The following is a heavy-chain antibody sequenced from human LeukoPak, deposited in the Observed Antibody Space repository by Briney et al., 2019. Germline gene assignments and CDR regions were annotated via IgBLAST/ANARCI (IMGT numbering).Heavy chain of an antibody. J-gene: IGHJ4*02. CDR2: IYSGGST. CDR3: ARDASVVRGVMNRYEDYFDY. CDR1: GFTVSSNY. V-gene: IGHV3-66*01. D-gene: IGHD3-10*01. Sequence: GGSLRLSCAASGFTVSSNYMSWVRQAPGKGLEWVSVIYSGGSTYYADSVKGRFTISRDNSKNTLYLQMNSLRAEDTAVYYCARDASVVRGVMNRYEDYFDYWGQGTLVTVSS.